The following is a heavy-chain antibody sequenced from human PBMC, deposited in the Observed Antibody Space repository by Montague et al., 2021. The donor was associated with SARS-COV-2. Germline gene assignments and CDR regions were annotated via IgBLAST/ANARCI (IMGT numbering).Heavy chain of an antibody. J-gene: IGHJ3*02. Sequence: TLSLTCTVSRGSISSGGYYWSWIRQHPGKGLEWIGYIYYSGSTYYDPSLKSRVTISVDTSKNQFSLKLSSVTAADKAVYYCARVQGITMIVVVIGAFDIWGQGTMVTVSS. CDR1: RGSISSGGYY. CDR2: IYYSGST. V-gene: IGHV4-31*03. CDR3: ARVQGITMIVVVIGAFDI. D-gene: IGHD3-22*01.